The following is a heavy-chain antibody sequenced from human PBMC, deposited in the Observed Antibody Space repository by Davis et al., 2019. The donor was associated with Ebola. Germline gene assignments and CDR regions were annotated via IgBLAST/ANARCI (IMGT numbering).Heavy chain of an antibody. J-gene: IGHJ4*02. V-gene: IGHV1-46*01. D-gene: IGHD3-3*01. CDR3: ARGGYDFWSGYPAKDKDYFDY. CDR1: GYTFTSYY. CDR2: INPSGGST. Sequence: ASVKVSCKASGYTFTSYYMHWVRQAPGQGLEWMGIINPSGGSTSYAQKFQGRVTMTRDTSTSTVYMELSSLRSEDTAVYYCARGGYDFWSGYPAKDKDYFDYWGQGTLVTVSS.